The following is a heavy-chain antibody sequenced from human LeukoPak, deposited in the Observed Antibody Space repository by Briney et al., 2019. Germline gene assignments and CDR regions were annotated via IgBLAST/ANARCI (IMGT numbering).Heavy chain of an antibody. CDR1: GGSISSGDYY. V-gene: IGHV4-30-4*08. CDR2: IYYSGST. J-gene: IGHJ4*02. CDR3: ARALDRNRAGDYFDY. Sequence: SQTLSLTCTVSGGSISSGDYYWSWIRQPPGKGLEWIGYIYYSGSTYYNPPLKSRVTISVDTSKNQFSLKLSSVTAADTAVYYCARALDRNRAGDYFDYWGQGTLVTVSS. D-gene: IGHD1/OR15-1a*01.